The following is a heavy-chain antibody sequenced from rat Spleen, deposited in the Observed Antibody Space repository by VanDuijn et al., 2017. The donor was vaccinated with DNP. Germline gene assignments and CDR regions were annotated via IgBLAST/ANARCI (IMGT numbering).Heavy chain of an antibody. CDR2: ISSDGSHT. CDR1: GFTFSDYY. D-gene: IGHD1-10*01. Sequence: EVKLVESGGGLVQPGRSLKLSCAGSGFTFSDYYMAWVRQTPTKGLDWVASISSDGSHTYYRDSVRGRFTISRDNAKSSLYLQMNSLKSEDTATYFCARHDNSDFDYWGQGVMVTVSS. V-gene: IGHV5-25*01. CDR3: ARHDNSDFDY. J-gene: IGHJ2*01.